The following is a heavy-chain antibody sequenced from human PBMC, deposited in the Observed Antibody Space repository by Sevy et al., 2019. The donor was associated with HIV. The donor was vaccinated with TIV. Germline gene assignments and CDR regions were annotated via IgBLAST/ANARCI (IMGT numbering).Heavy chain of an antibody. V-gene: IGHV5-51*01. CDR2: IYPDDSDM. CDR1: GYIFTSYW. D-gene: IGHD3-10*01. J-gene: IGHJ4*02. Sequence: GGSLRLSCKASGYIFTSYWIGWVRQMPGKGLEWMGIIYPDDSDMTYSPSFRGQVTLSADKSIRTAYLQFFSLKASDTAIYYCARRRGSGSYSNFDYWGQGTLVTVSS. CDR3: ARRRGSGSYSNFDY.